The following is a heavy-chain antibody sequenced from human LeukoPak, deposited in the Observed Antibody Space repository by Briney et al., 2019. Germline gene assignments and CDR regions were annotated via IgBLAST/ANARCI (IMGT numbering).Heavy chain of an antibody. CDR1: GGSISSYY. CDR3: ARDRLGGYYDSSGYGLGFDY. CDR2: IYYSGST. V-gene: IGHV4-59*06. D-gene: IGHD3-22*01. J-gene: IGHJ4*02. Sequence: SETLSLTCTVSGGSISSYYWSWIRQHPGKGLEWIGYIYYSGSTYYNPSLKSRVTISVDTSKNQFSLKLSSVTAADTAVYYCARDRLGGYYDSSGYGLGFDYWGQGTLVTVSS.